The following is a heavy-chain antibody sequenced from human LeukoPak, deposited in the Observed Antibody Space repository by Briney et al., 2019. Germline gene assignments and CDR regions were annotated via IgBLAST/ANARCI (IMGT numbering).Heavy chain of an antibody. Sequence: ASVKVSCKASGYTFTSYGISWVRQAPGQGLEWMGWISAYNGNTNYAQKLQGRVTMTTDTSTSTAYMELGSLRSDDTAVYYCARDENGYSYGNYFDYWGQGTLVTVSS. CDR2: ISAYNGNT. CDR1: GYTFTSYG. D-gene: IGHD5-18*01. V-gene: IGHV1-18*01. CDR3: ARDENGYSYGNYFDY. J-gene: IGHJ4*02.